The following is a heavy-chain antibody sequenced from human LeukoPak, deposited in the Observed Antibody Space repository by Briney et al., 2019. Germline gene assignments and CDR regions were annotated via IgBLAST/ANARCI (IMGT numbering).Heavy chain of an antibody. CDR1: GFIFSSYA. D-gene: IGHD1-26*01. V-gene: IGHV3-64*01. J-gene: IGHJ4*02. CDR3: ARDSVGELGPDY. Sequence: PGGSLRLSCAASGFIFSSYAMHWVRQAPGKGLEHVSAISSNGGSTYYANSVKGRFTISRDNSKNTLYLQMGSLRAEDMAVYYCARDSVGELGPDYWGQGTLVTVSS. CDR2: ISSNGGST.